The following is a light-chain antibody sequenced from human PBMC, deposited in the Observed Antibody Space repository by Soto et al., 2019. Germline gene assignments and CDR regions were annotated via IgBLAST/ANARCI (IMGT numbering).Light chain of an antibody. CDR2: GAS. CDR3: QHHAGGSRIT. J-gene: IGKJ5*01. V-gene: IGKV3-20*01. Sequence: EIVMTHSPGTLSLSPLEIATLSFSSSQSVSSRLAWYQQKPGQAPRLLISGASSRATGIPDRFSGSGFGTDFTLTISRLEPEDFALYYCQHHAGGSRITFGQGTRLEIK. CDR1: QSVSSR.